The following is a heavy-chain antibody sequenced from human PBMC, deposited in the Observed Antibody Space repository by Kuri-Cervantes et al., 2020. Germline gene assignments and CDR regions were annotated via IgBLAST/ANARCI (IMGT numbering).Heavy chain of an antibody. J-gene: IGHJ6*03. V-gene: IGHV3-33*01. CDR2: IWYDGSNK. CDR1: GFTFSSYG. D-gene: IGHD3-10*01. Sequence: GESLKISCAASGFTFSSYGMNWVRQAPGKGLEWVAVIWYDGSNKYYADSVKGRFTISRDNSKNTLYLQMNSLRAEDTAVYYCARDWEENMVQGVIGQKNCYYYMDVWGKGTTVTVSS. CDR3: ARDWEENMVQGVIGQKNCYYYMDV.